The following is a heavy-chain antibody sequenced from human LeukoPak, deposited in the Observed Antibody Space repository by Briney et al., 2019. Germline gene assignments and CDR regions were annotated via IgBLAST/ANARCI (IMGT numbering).Heavy chain of an antibody. Sequence: GGSLRLSCAASGFTFSGSAMHWVRQASGKGLEWVGRIRSKANSYATAYAASVKGRFTISRDDSKNTAYLQMNSLKTEDTAVYYCTRRPILRDCSSTSCQPYYYGMDVWGQGTTVTVSS. CDR1: GFTFSGSA. D-gene: IGHD2-2*01. V-gene: IGHV3-73*01. CDR3: TRRPILRDCSSTSCQPYYYGMDV. CDR2: IRSKANSYAT. J-gene: IGHJ6*02.